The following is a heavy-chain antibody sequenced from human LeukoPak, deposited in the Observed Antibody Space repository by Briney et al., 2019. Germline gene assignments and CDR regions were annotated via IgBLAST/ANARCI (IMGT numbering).Heavy chain of an antibody. V-gene: IGHV3-30-3*01. CDR1: GFTFSSYA. J-gene: IGHJ4*02. Sequence: PGRSLRLSCAASGFTFSSYAMHWVRQAPGKGLEWVAVISYDGSNKYYADSVKGRFTISRDNAKNSLYLQMNSLETEDTAVYFCARTYSSSWDSTYFDCWGQGTLVTVSS. D-gene: IGHD6-13*01. CDR3: ARTYSSSWDSTYFDC. CDR2: ISYDGSNK.